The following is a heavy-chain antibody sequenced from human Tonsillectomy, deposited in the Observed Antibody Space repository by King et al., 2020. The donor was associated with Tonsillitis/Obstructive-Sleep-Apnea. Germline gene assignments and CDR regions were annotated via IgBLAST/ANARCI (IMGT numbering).Heavy chain of an antibody. D-gene: IGHD2-21*01. CDR1: GFTFSSYE. CDR3: ARDYRVAIFDY. J-gene: IGHJ4*02. V-gene: IGHV3-48*03. Sequence: VQLVESGGGLVQPGGSLRLSCAASGFTFSSYELNWVRQAPGKGLEWLSYITGSGSAIYYADSVKGRFTISRDNAKNSLYLQMNSLRAEDTAVYYCARDYRVAIFDYWGQGTLVTVSS. CDR2: ITGSGSAI.